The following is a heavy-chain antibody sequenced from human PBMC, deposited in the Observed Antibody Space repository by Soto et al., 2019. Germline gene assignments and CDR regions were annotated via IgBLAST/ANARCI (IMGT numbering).Heavy chain of an antibody. CDR2: IWYDGSNK. Sequence: PGGSLRLSCAASGFTFSSYGMHWVRQAPGKGLEWVAVIWYDGSNKYYADSVKGRFTISRDNSKNTLYLQMNSLRAEDTAVYYCARLDRVGPDYYYYGMDVWGQGTTVTVSS. V-gene: IGHV3-33*01. J-gene: IGHJ6*02. CDR1: GFTFSSYG. CDR3: ARLDRVGPDYYYYGMDV.